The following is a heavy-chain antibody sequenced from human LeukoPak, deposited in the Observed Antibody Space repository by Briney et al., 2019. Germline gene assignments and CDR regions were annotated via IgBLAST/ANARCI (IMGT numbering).Heavy chain of an antibody. CDR2: MYNSGTT. V-gene: IGHV4-59*01. CDR1: GSSISIYY. Sequence: SETLSLTCSVPGSSISIYYWNWFRQPPGKGLEWIGSMYNSGTTDYNPSLKSRVSISGDTSKNQFSLKLSSVTAADTAVYYCARILAYCGGDCYSFDYWGQGTLVTVSS. J-gene: IGHJ4*02. CDR3: ARILAYCGGDCYSFDY. D-gene: IGHD2-21*02.